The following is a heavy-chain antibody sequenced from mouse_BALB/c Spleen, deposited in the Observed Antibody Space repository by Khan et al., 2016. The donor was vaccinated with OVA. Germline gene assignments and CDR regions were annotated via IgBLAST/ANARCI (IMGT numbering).Heavy chain of an antibody. Sequence: QVQLKQSGPGLVAPSQSLSITCTVSGFSLSRYNIHWVRQPPGKGLEWLGMIWGGGGTDYNSTLKSRLSISKGNSKSQVLLKMNSLQTDDTAMYYCARAYYRYDGYYAMDYWGQGTSVTVSS. V-gene: IGHV2-6-4*01. CDR2: IWGGGGT. CDR1: GFSLSRYN. CDR3: ARAYYRYDGYYAMDY. J-gene: IGHJ4*01. D-gene: IGHD2-14*01.